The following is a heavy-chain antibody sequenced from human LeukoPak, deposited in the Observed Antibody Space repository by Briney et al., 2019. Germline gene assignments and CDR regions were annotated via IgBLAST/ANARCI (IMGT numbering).Heavy chain of an antibody. J-gene: IGHJ4*02. Sequence: PGGSLRLSCAASGFTVSSNYMSWVRQAPGKGLEWASVIYSGGSTYYADSVKGRFTISGDNAKNTLYLQMNSLRAEDTAVYYCARDLDSSSWGQGTLVTVSS. V-gene: IGHV3-53*01. CDR2: IYSGGST. D-gene: IGHD6-13*01. CDR3: ARDLDSSS. CDR1: GFTVSSNY.